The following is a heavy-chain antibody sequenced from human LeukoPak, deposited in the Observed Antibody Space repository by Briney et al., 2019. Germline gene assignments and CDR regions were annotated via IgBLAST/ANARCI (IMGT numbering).Heavy chain of an antibody. CDR1: GYSISSGYF. CDR2: IYYTGT. V-gene: IGHV4-61*01. Sequence: SETLSLTCTVSGYSISSGYFWSWIRQSPGKGLEWIGYIYYTGTSYNPSVKSRVTISADTSKNQFSLKLISVTAADTAVYYCASRKLGNDYWGQGTLVTVSS. J-gene: IGHJ4*02. CDR3: ASRKLGNDY. D-gene: IGHD7-27*01.